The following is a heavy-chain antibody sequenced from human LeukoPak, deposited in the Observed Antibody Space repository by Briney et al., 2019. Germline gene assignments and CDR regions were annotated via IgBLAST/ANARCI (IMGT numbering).Heavy chain of an antibody. V-gene: IGHV4-59*12. Sequence: SETLSLTCTVSGGSISSYYWSWIRQPPGKGLEWIGYIYYSGSTNYNPSLKSRVTISVDTSKNQFSLKLSSVTAADTAVYYCARRRCSSTSCYAYRVVVNWFDPWGQGTLVTVSS. J-gene: IGHJ5*02. CDR1: GGSISSYY. CDR2: IYYSGST. D-gene: IGHD2-2*01. CDR3: ARRRCSSTSCYAYRVVVNWFDP.